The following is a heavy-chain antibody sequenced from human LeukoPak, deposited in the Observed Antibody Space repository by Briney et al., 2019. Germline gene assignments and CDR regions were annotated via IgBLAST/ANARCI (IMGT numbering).Heavy chain of an antibody. D-gene: IGHD2-15*01. CDR1: GYTFTGYS. V-gene: IGHV1-2*02. CDR2: INPNSGGT. CDR3: ARGSLGYCSGGSCYSWFDP. J-gene: IGHJ5*02. Sequence: ASVKVSCKASGYTFTGYSIHWVRQAPGQGLEWMGWINPNSGGTNYAQNFQGRVTMTEDTSINRAYMELSRLRSDDTAVYYCARGSLGYCSGGSCYSWFDPWGQGTLVTVSS.